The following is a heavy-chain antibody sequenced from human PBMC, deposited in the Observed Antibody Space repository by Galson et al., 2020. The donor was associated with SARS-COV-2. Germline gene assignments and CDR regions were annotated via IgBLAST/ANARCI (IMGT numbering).Heavy chain of an antibody. V-gene: IGHV1-2*02. CDR1: GYTFSGYY. CDR3: ARAQYSSTWYGPEEYFQY. CDR2: VNPNSGGT. J-gene: IGHJ1*01. Sequence: ASVKVSCKAFGYTFSGYYIHWVRQAPGQGLEWMGWVNPNSGGTKYAQKFQGRVTMTRDTSINTAYMELSRLIYDDTAVYFCARAQYSSTWYGPEEYFQYWGQGTLVTVSS. D-gene: IGHD6-13*01.